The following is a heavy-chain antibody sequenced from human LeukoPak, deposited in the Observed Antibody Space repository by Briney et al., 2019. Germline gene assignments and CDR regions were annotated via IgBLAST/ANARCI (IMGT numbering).Heavy chain of an antibody. CDR1: GYTFTSYG. Sequence: ASVKVSCKASGYTFTSYGISWVRQAPGQGLEWMGWISAYNGNTNYAQKLQGRVNMTTDTSTSTAYMELRSLRSDDTAVYYCAITPTYYYDSSGLRGDYWGQGTLVTVSS. CDR2: ISAYNGNT. V-gene: IGHV1-18*01. CDR3: AITPTYYYDSSGLRGDY. D-gene: IGHD3-22*01. J-gene: IGHJ4*02.